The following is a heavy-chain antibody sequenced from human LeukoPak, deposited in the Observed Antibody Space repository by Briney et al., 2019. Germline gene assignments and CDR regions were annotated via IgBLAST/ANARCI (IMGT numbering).Heavy chain of an antibody. V-gene: IGHV3-64*02. Sequence: GGSLRLSCAASGFTFSTYDMHCVRQAPGKGLQYVSAISRNGSSTYYADSVKGRFTISRDNSKNTLYLQMGSLRAEDMAVYYCARRDSTGYLDYWGQGTLVTVSS. CDR1: GFTFSTYD. CDR2: ISRNGSST. D-gene: IGHD3-22*01. CDR3: ARRDSTGYLDY. J-gene: IGHJ4*02.